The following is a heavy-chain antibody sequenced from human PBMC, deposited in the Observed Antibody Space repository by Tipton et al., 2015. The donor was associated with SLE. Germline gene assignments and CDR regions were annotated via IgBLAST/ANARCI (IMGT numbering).Heavy chain of an antibody. CDR2: IRYDGSNK. Sequence: GSLRLSCAASGFTFSSYGMHWVRQAPGKGLEWVAFIRYDGSNKYYADSVKGRFTISRDNSKNTLYLQMNSLRAEDTAVYYCAKSGEGYSIAAAGRAGYWGQGTLVTVSS. CDR3: AKSGEGYSIAAAGRAGY. J-gene: IGHJ4*02. D-gene: IGHD6-13*01. V-gene: IGHV3-30*02. CDR1: GFTFSSYG.